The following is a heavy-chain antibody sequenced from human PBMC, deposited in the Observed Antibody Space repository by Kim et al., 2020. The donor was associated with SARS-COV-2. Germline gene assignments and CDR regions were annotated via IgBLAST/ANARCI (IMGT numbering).Heavy chain of an antibody. CDR1: GGSFSGYY. V-gene: IGHV4-34*01. CDR2: INHSGST. D-gene: IGHD1-7*01. J-gene: IGHJ5*02. CDR3: ASRRDLEGSTGTIRVKFDP. Sequence: SETLSLTCAVYGGSFSGYYWSWIRQPPGKGLEWIGEINHSGSTNYNPSLKSRVTISVDTSKNQFSLKLSSVTAADTAVYYCASRRDLEGSTGTIRVKFDPWGQGTLVTVSS.